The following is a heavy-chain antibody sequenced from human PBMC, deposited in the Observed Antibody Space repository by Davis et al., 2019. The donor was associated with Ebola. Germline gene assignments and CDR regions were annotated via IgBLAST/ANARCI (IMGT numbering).Heavy chain of an antibody. Sequence: GGSLRLSCGASGFTFSRHSMNWVRQAPGKGLEWIAFISSGGHDTYYADSVRGRFTISRDNAKNLLYLQLNSLRAEDTAVYYCARGGLYSGSYFDYWGQGTLVTVSS. J-gene: IGHJ4*02. CDR3: ARGGLYSGSYFDY. D-gene: IGHD1-26*01. V-gene: IGHV3-48*01. CDR2: ISSGGHDT. CDR1: GFTFSRHS.